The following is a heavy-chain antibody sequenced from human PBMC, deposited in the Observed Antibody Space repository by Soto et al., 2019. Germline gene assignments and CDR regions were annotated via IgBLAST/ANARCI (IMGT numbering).Heavy chain of an antibody. D-gene: IGHD6-13*01. CDR2: IYPGDSDT. V-gene: IGHV5-51*01. CDR3: ARHNIAAAGTFDY. CDR1: GYSFTSYW. J-gene: IGHJ4*02. Sequence: PGESLKISCKGSGYSFTSYWIGWVRQMPGKGLEWMGIIYPGDSDTRYSPSFQGQVTISADKSISTAFLQWSSLKASDTAMYYCARHNIAAAGTFDYWGQGTLVTVSS.